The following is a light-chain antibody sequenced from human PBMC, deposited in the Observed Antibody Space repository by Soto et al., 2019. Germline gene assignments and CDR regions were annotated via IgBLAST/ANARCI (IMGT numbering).Light chain of an antibody. Sequence: EIVMTQSPATLSVSPGERATLSCRASQSVYNNLAWYQKKPGQAPRLLLYGASTRATGIPARFSGSGSGTEFTLTISSLQSEDFAVYFCQQYNNWPPVTFGPGTKVDIK. V-gene: IGKV3-15*01. J-gene: IGKJ3*01. CDR3: QQYNNWPPVT. CDR1: QSVYNN. CDR2: GAS.